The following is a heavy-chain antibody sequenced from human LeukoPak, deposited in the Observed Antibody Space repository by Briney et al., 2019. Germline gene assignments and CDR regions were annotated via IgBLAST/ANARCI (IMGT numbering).Heavy chain of an antibody. D-gene: IGHD1-14*01. CDR3: ASRYEGASYYYYGMDV. Sequence: QTGGSLRLSCAGSGFTLSSTYMSWVRQAPGKGLEWVSVIYGGTSTYYADSVKGRFTISRDDSRNTLYLQMSTLRAEDTGVCYCASRYEGASYYYYGMDVWGQGTTVTVSS. V-gene: IGHV3-66*01. CDR1: GFTLSSTY. J-gene: IGHJ6*02. CDR2: IYGGTST.